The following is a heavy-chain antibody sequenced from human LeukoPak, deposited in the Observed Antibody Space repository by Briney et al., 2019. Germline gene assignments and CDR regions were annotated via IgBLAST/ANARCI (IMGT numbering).Heavy chain of an antibody. CDR2: IYYSGST. CDR3: ARPRYDILTGVVDGFDP. J-gene: IGHJ5*02. Sequence: SETLPLTCPVSLGSLSSRSYYWGWIRQPPGKGLEGIGSIYYSGSTYYNPSDKTRVNLSVDTSKNQFSLKLSSVTAADAGVYYCARPRYDILTGVVDGFDPWGQGTLVTVSS. V-gene: IGHV4-39*01. D-gene: IGHD3-9*01. CDR1: LGSLSSRSYY.